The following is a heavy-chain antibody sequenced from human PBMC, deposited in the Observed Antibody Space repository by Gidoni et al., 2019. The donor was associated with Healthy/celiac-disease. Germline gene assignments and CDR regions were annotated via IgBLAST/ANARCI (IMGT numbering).Heavy chain of an antibody. V-gene: IGHV4-61*01. Sequence: QVQLQESGPGLVKPSETLSLTCTVSGGSVSRGSYYWSWIRQPPGKGLEWIGYIYYSGSTNYNPSLKSRVTISVDTSKNQFSLKLSSVTAADTAVYYCARESSVGDYVWGSYRLVDYWGQGTLVTVSS. CDR3: ARESSVGDYVWGSYRLVDY. CDR2: IYYSGST. J-gene: IGHJ4*02. D-gene: IGHD3-16*02. CDR1: GGSVSRGSYY.